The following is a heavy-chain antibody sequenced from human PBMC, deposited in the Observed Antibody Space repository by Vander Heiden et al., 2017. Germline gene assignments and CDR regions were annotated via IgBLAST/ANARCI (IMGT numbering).Heavy chain of an antibody. Sequence: EVQLVESGGGLVQPGGSLRPSCADSGFTFSSYWMHWVRQPPGKWLVWVSRINSDGSSTSYADSVKGRFTISRDNAKNTLYLQMNSLRAEDTAVYYCARGTGDRFDYWGQGTLVTVSS. J-gene: IGHJ4*02. V-gene: IGHV3-74*01. CDR1: GFTFSSYW. CDR2: INSDGSST. D-gene: IGHD7-27*01. CDR3: ARGTGDRFDY.